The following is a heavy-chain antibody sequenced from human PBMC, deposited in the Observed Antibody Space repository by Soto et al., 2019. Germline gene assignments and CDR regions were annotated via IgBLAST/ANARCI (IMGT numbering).Heavy chain of an antibody. CDR1: GFTFSSYA. J-gene: IGHJ6*02. D-gene: IGHD3-3*01. V-gene: IGHV3-23*01. CDR3: ATGKRTTKYYDFWSGLYYYGMDV. Sequence: PWGSLRVSCAASGFTFSSYAMSWVGQAPGKGLEWVSAISGSGGSTYYADSVKGRFTISRDNSKNTLYLQMNSLRAEDTAVYYCATGKRTTKYYDFWSGLYYYGMDVWGQGTTVTVSS. CDR2: ISGSGGST.